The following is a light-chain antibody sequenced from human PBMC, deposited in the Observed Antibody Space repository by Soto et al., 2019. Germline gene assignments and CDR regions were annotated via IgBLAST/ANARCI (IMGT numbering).Light chain of an antibody. V-gene: IGLV2-14*03. CDR3: SSYTSKDTLV. J-gene: IGLJ3*02. CDR1: SSDVGGYDH. Sequence: QSVLTQPASVSGSPGQLITISCTGTSSDVGGYDHVSWYQQHPGKAPKLIIYDVSIRPSGVSNRFSGSKSGNTASLAVSGLQAEDEADYYCSSYTSKDTLVFGGGTKLTVL. CDR2: DVS.